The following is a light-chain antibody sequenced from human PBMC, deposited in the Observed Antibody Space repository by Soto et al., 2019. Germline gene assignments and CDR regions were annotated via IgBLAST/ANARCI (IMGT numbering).Light chain of an antibody. CDR1: QSISSC. Sequence: DIQTTQSPSSLSASVGGRVTITSRASQSISSCLAWYQQKPGKAPKLLIFDASSLESGTPSRFSGRRSGTQFTLTINGLQPDDFETYYCQQYDNYKPLTFGGGTKVDIK. J-gene: IGKJ4*01. V-gene: IGKV1-5*01. CDR2: DAS. CDR3: QQYDNYKPLT.